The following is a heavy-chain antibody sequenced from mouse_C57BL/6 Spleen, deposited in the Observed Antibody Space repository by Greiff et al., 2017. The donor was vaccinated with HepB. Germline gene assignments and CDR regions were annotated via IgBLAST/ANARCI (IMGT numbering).Heavy chain of an antibody. CDR1: GYTFTSYW. CDR3: ARCSNTQVVGAY. D-gene: IGHD1-1*01. J-gene: IGHJ3*01. CDR2: INPSSGYT. V-gene: IGHV1-7*01. Sequence: QVQLKESGAELVKPGASVKLSCKASGYTFTSYWMDWAKQRPGQGLEWIGYINPSSGYTKYNQKFKDKATLTADKSSSTAYMQLSSLTYEDSAVYYCARCSNTQVVGAYWGQGTLVTVSA.